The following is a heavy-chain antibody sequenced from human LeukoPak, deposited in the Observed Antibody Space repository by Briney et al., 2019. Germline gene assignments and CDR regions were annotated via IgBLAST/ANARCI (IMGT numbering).Heavy chain of an antibody. CDR2: ISAYNGNT. Sequence: ASVTVSCKASGYTFTSYGISWVRQAPGQGLEWMGWISAYNGNTNYAQKLQGRVTMTTDTSTSTAYTELRSLRSDDTAVYYCARDNTVTTYYYYYGMDVWGQGTTVTVSS. CDR3: ARDNTVTTYYYYYGMDV. V-gene: IGHV1-18*01. CDR1: GYTFTSYG. D-gene: IGHD4-17*01. J-gene: IGHJ6*02.